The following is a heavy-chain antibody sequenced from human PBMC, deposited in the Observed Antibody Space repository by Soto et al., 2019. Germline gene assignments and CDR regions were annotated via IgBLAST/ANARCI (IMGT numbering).Heavy chain of an antibody. CDR3: ASQRRIAVAGSLYDFDY. D-gene: IGHD6-19*01. Sequence: SETLSLTCTVADGSISSSRYYWGWIRQPPGKGLEWIGSIYYSGSTYYNPSLKSRVTISVDTSKNQFSLKLSSVTAADTAVYYCASQRRIAVAGSLYDFDYWGQGTLVTVSS. V-gene: IGHV4-39*01. CDR2: IYYSGST. CDR1: DGSISSSRYY. J-gene: IGHJ4*02.